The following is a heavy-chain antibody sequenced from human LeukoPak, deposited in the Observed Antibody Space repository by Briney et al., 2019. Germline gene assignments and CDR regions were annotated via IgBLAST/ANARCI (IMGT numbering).Heavy chain of an antibody. CDR2: INTDGTVT. J-gene: IGHJ4*02. CDR3: ATKQWLAPPPDS. V-gene: IGHV3-74*01. CDR1: GFTFDKYW. D-gene: IGHD6-19*01. Sequence: GGSLRLSCAASGFTFDKYWMLWVRQAPGKGLESVSRINTDGTVTTYADSVKGRFTVSRDNADNTMFLQMNSVRDDDTAVYYCATKQWLAPPPDSWGQGTPVTVSS.